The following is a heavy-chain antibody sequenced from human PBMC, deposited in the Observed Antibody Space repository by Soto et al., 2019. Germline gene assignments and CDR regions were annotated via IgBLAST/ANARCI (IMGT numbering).Heavy chain of an antibody. CDR3: ARDWRATISRDAFDI. Sequence: GGSLRLSCAASGFTFSSYAMHWVRQAPGKGLEWVAVISYDGSNKYYADSVKGRFTISRDNSKNTLYLQMNSLRAEDTAVYYCARDWRATISRDAFDIWGQGTMVTVSS. J-gene: IGHJ3*02. D-gene: IGHD5-12*01. CDR1: GFTFSSYA. CDR2: ISYDGSNK. V-gene: IGHV3-30-3*01.